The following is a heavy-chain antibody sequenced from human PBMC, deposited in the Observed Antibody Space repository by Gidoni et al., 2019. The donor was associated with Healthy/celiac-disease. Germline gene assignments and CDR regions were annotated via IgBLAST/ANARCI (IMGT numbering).Heavy chain of an antibody. Sequence: EVQLVESGGGLVKPGGSMRLACAASGLTFSSYSMNWVRQAPGKGLEWVSSISSSSSYIYYADSVKGRFTISRDNAKNSLYLQMNSLSAEDTAVYYCARDSYSSSSFDYWGQGTLVTVSS. CDR3: ARDSYSSSSFDY. CDR2: ISSSSSYI. D-gene: IGHD6-6*01. CDR1: GLTFSSYS. V-gene: IGHV3-21*01. J-gene: IGHJ4*02.